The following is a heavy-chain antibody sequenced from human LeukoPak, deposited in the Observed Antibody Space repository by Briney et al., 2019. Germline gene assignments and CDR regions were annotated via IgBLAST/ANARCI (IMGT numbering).Heavy chain of an antibody. J-gene: IGHJ3*02. Sequence: PGGSLRLSCAASGFTVSSNFMSWVRQAPGKGLEWVSVIYSGGSTYYADSVKGRFTISRDNSKNTLYLQMNSLRAEDTAVYYCAREFEDAFDIWGQGTMVTVSS. CDR1: GFTVSSNF. V-gene: IGHV3-66*01. CDR2: IYSGGST. CDR3: AREFEDAFDI.